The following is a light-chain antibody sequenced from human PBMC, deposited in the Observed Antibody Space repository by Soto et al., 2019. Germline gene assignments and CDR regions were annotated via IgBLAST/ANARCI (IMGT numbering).Light chain of an antibody. V-gene: IGKV3-20*01. CDR1: QSISSSY. J-gene: IGKJ3*01. Sequence: EIVMTQSPATLSVSPGERATLSCRASQSISSSYLAWYQQKPGQAPRLLIYSASSGVTGIPDRFSGSGSGTDFTLTISRLEPEDFAVYYCQQYGSSPLTFGPGTKGNIK. CDR3: QQYGSSPLT. CDR2: SAS.